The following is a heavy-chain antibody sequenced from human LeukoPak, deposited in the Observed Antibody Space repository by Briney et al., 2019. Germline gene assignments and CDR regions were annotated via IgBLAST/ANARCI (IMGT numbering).Heavy chain of an antibody. D-gene: IGHD3-22*01. J-gene: IGHJ4*02. Sequence: PGGSLRLSCAASGFTFSSYEMNWVRQAPGKGLEWVSYISSSGSTIYYADSVKGRFTISRDNAKNSLYLQMNSLRAEDTAVYYCARDLDYYDSSGPEGYWGQGTLVTVSS. CDR3: ARDLDYYDSSGPEGY. V-gene: IGHV3-48*03. CDR1: GFTFSSYE. CDR2: ISSSGSTI.